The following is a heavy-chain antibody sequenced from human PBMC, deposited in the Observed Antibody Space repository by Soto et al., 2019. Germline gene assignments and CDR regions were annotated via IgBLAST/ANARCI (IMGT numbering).Heavy chain of an antibody. CDR2: IIPILTTP. J-gene: IGHJ6*02. CDR1: GGTFSTSG. Sequence: QVQLAQSGAEVKKTGSSVKVSCKASGGTFSTSGFSWVRQAPGQGLEWIGGIIPILTTPNYSLKFQGRVTIVEEEFTSTVHMELTSLRSEDTAMYYCAASVGISPTGEEGMDVWGQGTSVTVSS. V-gene: IGHV1-69*01. D-gene: IGHD2-8*02. CDR3: AASVGISPTGEEGMDV.